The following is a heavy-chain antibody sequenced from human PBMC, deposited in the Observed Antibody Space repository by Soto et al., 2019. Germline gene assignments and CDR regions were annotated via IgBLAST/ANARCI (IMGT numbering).Heavy chain of an antibody. CDR1: GYTFTSYA. V-gene: IGHV1-3*01. D-gene: IGHD3-10*01. CDR3: ARTEVVRGVIITQMGFDP. CDR2: INAGNGNT. J-gene: IGHJ5*02. Sequence: QVQLVQSGAEVKKPGASVKVSCKASGYTFTSYAMHWVRQAPGQRLEWMGWINAGNGNTKYSQKFQGRVTITRDTSASTAYMELSSLRSEDTAVYYCARTEVVRGVIITQMGFDPWGQGTLVTVSS.